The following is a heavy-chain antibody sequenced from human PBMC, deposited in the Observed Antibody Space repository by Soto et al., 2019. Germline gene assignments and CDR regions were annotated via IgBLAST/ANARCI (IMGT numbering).Heavy chain of an antibody. D-gene: IGHD6-6*01. Sequence: LSLTCTVSGGSISSYYWSWIRQPPGKGLEWIGYIYYSGSTNYNPSLKSRVTISVDTSKNQFSLKLSSVTAADTAVYYCARVWIAARRENYGMDVWGQGTTVTVSS. J-gene: IGHJ6*02. CDR2: IYYSGST. CDR3: ARVWIAARRENYGMDV. V-gene: IGHV4-59*01. CDR1: GGSISSYY.